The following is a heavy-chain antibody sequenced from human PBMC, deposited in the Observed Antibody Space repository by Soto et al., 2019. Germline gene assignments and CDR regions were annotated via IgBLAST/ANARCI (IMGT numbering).Heavy chain of an antibody. CDR1: NGSIINYY. CDR3: ATHPPYGPLDH. J-gene: IGHJ4*02. CDR2: IYYSGNT. D-gene: IGHD4-17*01. V-gene: IGHV4-59*08. Sequence: SETLSLTCTASNGSIINYYWSWIRQPPGKGLEWIGFIYYSGNTNYNPYLKGRVTMSVDTSRNQFSLRLTSVTAADTAVYYCATHPPYGPLDHWGQGTLVTVSS.